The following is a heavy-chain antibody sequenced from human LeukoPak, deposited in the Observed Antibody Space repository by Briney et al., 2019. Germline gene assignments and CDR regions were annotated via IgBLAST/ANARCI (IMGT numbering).Heavy chain of an antibody. V-gene: IGHV3-73*01. CDR2: IRSKANSYAT. J-gene: IGHJ4*02. D-gene: IGHD6-19*01. CDR3: RIAVAGKDDY. Sequence: GGSLKLSCAASGFTFSGSAMHWVRQASGKGLEWVGRIRSKANSYATAYAASVKGRSTISRDDSKNTAYLQMNSLKTEDTAVYYCRIAVAGKDDYWGQGTLVTVSS. CDR1: GFTFSGSA.